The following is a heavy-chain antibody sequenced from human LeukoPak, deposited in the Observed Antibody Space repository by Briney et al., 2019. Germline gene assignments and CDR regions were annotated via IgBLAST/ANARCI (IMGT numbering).Heavy chain of an antibody. CDR1: GFTFSIYW. J-gene: IGHJ3*02. D-gene: IGHD2-15*01. Sequence: PGGSLRLSCAAAGFTFSIYWMSWVRQAPGKGLEWVASMKGDGSVKHFLDSVEGRFTISRDNAKNSLYLQMNSLRAEDTAVYYCERGDVYCGGGTCSLGAFVFDMWGKGKMVTVS. CDR3: ERGDVYCGGGTCSLGAFVFDM. CDR2: MKGDGSVK. V-gene: IGHV3-7*01.